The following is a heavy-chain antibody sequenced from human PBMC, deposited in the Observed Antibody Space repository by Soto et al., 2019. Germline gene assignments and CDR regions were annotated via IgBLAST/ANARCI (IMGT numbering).Heavy chain of an antibody. D-gene: IGHD3-22*01. CDR2: IIPIFGTA. V-gene: IGHV1-69*13. J-gene: IGHJ4*02. CDR3: ARGNYYDSSGYLHFDY. Sequence: ASVKVSCKASGGTFSSYAISWVRQAPGQGLEWMGGIIPIFGTANYAQKFQGRVTITADESTSTAYMELSSLRSEDTAVYYCARGNYYDSSGYLHFDYWGQGTLVTVSS. CDR1: GGTFSSYA.